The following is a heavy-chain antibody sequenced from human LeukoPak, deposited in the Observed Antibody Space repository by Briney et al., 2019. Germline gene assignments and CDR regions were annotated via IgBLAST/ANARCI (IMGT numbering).Heavy chain of an antibody. CDR3: ARAWGYCSGGSCYSDAFDI. V-gene: IGHV3-30*03. Sequence: PGGSLRLSCAASGFTFSSYGMHWVRQAPGKGLEWVAVISYDGSNKYYADSVKGRFTISRDNSKNTLYLQMNSLRAEDTAVYYCARAWGYCSGGSCYSDAFDIWGQGTMVTVSS. CDR1: GFTFSSYG. D-gene: IGHD2-15*01. J-gene: IGHJ3*02. CDR2: ISYDGSNK.